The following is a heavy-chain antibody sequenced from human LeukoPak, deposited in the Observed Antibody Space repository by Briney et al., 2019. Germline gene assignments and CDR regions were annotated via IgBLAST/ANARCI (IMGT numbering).Heavy chain of an antibody. V-gene: IGHV4-39*07. CDR3: ARGSPRSAAVFYYGMDV. CDR2: INHSGST. Sequence: SETLSLTCTVSGGSISSGGYYWSWIRQPPGKGLEWIGEINHSGSTNYNPSLKSRVTISVDTSKNQFSLKLSSVTAADTAVYYCARGSPRSAAVFYYGMDVWGQGTTVTVSS. D-gene: IGHD6-13*01. CDR1: GGSISSGGYY. J-gene: IGHJ6*02.